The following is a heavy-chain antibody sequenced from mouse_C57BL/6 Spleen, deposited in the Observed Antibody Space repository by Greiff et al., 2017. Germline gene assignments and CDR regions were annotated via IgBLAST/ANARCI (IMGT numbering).Heavy chain of an antibody. D-gene: IGHD2-1*01. CDR3: ARLLVAY. CDR2: ISSGSSTI. CDR1: GFTFSDYG. V-gene: IGHV5-17*01. J-gene: IGHJ3*01. Sequence: EVTLVESGGGLVKPGGSLKLSCAASGFTFSDYGMHWVRQAPEQGLEWVAYISSGSSTIYYADTVKGRFTISRDNAKNTLFLQMTSLRSEDTAMYYCARLLVAYWGQGTLVTVSA.